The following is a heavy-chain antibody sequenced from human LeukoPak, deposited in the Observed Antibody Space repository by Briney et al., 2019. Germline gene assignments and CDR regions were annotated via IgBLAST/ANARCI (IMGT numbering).Heavy chain of an antibody. CDR3: AKDDSYGYHYFDY. D-gene: IGHD5-18*01. CDR2: INSDGSST. J-gene: IGHJ4*02. V-gene: IGHV3-74*01. Sequence: GSLRLSCAASGFTFSSYWMHWVRQAPGKGLVWVSRINSDGSSTSYADSVKGRFTISRDNAKNTLYLQMNSLRAEDTAVYYCAKDDSYGYHYFDYWGQGTLVTVSS. CDR1: GFTFSSYW.